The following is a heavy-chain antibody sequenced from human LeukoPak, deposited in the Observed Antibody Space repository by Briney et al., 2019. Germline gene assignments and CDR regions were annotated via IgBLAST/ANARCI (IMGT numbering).Heavy chain of an antibody. V-gene: IGHV4-39*01. J-gene: IGHJ4*02. Sequence: PSETLSLTCTVSGGSISKSNYYWGWSRQPPGKELEWIGNIFYSGATYYNPSLKSRVTVSVDTSKNQFSLKLSSVTAADTAVYYCARLCSYDSLYSFDYWGQGTLVTVSS. CDR1: GGSISKSNYY. CDR3: ARLCSYDSLYSFDY. CDR2: IFYSGAT. D-gene: IGHD3-22*01.